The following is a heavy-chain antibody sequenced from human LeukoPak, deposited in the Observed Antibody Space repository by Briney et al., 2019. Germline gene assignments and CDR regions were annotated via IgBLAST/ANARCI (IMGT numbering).Heavy chain of an antibody. CDR3: ARDQRQRWLQFGWFDP. V-gene: IGHV3-30*02. D-gene: IGHD5-24*01. CDR2: IRYDGSNK. CDR1: GFTFSSYG. J-gene: IGHJ5*02. Sequence: PGGSLRLSCAASGFTFSSYGMHWVRQAPGKGLEWVAFIRYDGSNKYYADSVKGRFTISRDNSKNTLYLQMNSLRAEDTAVYYCARDQRQRWLQFGWFDPWGQGTLVTVSS.